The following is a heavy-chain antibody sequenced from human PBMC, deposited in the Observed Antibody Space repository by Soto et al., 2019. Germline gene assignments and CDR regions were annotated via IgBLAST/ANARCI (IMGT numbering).Heavy chain of an antibody. CDR2: IYYSGST. V-gene: IGHV4-59*12. J-gene: IGHJ4*02. CDR1: GGSISSYY. Sequence: SETLSLTCTVSGGSISSYYWSWIRQPPGKGLEWIGYIYYSGSTYYNPSLKSRVTISVDTSKNQFSLKLSSVTAADTAVYYCARFIPGTGNDYRGQGTLVTVSS. CDR3: ARFIPGTGNDY. D-gene: IGHD1-20*01.